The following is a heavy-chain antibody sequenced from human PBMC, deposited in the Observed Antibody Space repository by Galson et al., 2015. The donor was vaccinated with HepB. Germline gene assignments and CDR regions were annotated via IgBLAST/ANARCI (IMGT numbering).Heavy chain of an antibody. V-gene: IGHV3-23*01. CDR2: ISGSGGNT. CDR1: GFTFSSYA. Sequence: SLRPSCAASGFTFSSYAMSWVRQAPGKGLQWVSAISGSGGNTYYADSVKGRFTISRDNSKNTLYLQMNSLRAEDTAVYYCAKDRSSPRHWGQGTLVTVSS. CDR3: AKDRSSPRH. J-gene: IGHJ1*01.